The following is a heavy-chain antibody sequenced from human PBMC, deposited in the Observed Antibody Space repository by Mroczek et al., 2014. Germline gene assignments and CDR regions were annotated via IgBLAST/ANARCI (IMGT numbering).Heavy chain of an antibody. V-gene: IGHV4-34*01. J-gene: IGHJ3*02. Sequence: VQLQQWGGRTVEAFGRPCPSPALSMVGPFSGYYWSWIRQPPGKGLEWIGEINHSGSTNYNPSLKSRVTISVDTSKNQFSLKLSSVTAADTAVYYCARGEYDFLSSRAGHARLVEGIWGQGTMVTVSS. CDR2: INHSGST. CDR3: ARGEYDFLSSRAGHARLVEGI. D-gene: IGHD3-3*01. CDR1: VGPFSGYY.